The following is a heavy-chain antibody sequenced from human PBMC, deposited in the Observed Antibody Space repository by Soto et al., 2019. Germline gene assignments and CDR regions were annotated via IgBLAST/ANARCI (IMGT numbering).Heavy chain of an antibody. V-gene: IGHV4-59*01. Sequence: QVQLQESGPGLVKPSETLSLTCTVSGDSISTYYWSWIRQPPGKGLEWIGYLYDSGSTHYNPSLKSRVTISVDTSKNQFSLKLTSVTAADTAVYYCARENYYGSGTYFRLDVWGQGTGSPSP. D-gene: IGHD3-10*01. CDR2: LYDSGST. CDR1: GDSISTYY. CDR3: ARENYYGSGTYFRLDV. J-gene: IGHJ6*02.